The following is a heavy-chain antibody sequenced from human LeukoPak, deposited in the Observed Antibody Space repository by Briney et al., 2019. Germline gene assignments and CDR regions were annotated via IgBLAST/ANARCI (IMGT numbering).Heavy chain of an antibody. D-gene: IGHD2-21*02. CDR2: IYSGGGT. Sequence: GGSLRLSCAASGFTVRNTYMNWVRQAPGKGLEWVSVIYSGGGTYYADSVKGRFTISRDNSKNTLYLHMDSLTTEDTAIYYCARVGDVVVTLDYFDYWGQGTLVTVSS. CDR3: ARVGDVVVTLDYFDY. J-gene: IGHJ4*02. CDR1: GFTVRNTY. V-gene: IGHV3-66*02.